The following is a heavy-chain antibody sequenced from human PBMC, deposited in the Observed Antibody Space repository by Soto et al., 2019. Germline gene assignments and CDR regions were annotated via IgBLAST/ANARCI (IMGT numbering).Heavy chain of an antibody. V-gene: IGHV1-18*01. CDR1: GYTFTSYG. CDR3: ARESFCDFWSGYLGGANFDI. CDR2: ISAYNGNT. Sequence: ASVKVSCKASGYTFTSYGISWVRQAPGQGLEWMGWISAYNGNTNYAQKLQGRVTMTTDTSTSTAYMELRSLRSDDTAVYYCARESFCDFWSGYLGGANFDIWGQGTMVTVSS. J-gene: IGHJ3*02. D-gene: IGHD3-3*01.